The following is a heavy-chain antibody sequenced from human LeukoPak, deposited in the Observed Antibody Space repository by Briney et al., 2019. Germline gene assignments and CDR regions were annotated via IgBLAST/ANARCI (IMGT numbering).Heavy chain of an antibody. J-gene: IGHJ6*03. CDR2: IIPIFGTA. Sequence: SVKVSCKASGGTFSSYAISWVRQAPGQGLEWMGGIIPIFGTANYAQKFQGRVTITADKSTSTAYMELSSLRSEDTAVYYCARDDRAAAGTRYYYMDVWGKGTTVTVSS. D-gene: IGHD6-13*01. CDR3: ARDDRAAAGTRYYYMDV. CDR1: GGTFSSYA. V-gene: IGHV1-69*06.